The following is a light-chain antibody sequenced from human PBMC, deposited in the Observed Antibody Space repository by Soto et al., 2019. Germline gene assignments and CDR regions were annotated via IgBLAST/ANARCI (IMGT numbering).Light chain of an antibody. Sequence: DIQMTQSPSSLSASVEDRVIITCRASQSISNHLNWYQQKPGKAPKLLIFAASSLQSGVPSRFSGSRSGLDFTLTISSLQPEDFATYYCQQSYSSPPTFGQGTKV. J-gene: IGKJ1*01. CDR3: QQSYSSPPT. CDR1: QSISNH. CDR2: AAS. V-gene: IGKV1-39*01.